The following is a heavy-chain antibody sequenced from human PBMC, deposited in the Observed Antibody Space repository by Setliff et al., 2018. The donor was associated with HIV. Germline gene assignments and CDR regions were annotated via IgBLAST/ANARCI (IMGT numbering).Heavy chain of an antibody. Sequence: GESLKISCAASGFTFSDYYMSWIRQAPGKGLEWVSYISSRGSTIYYADSVKGRFTISRDNAKNALYLQMNSLRAEDTAVYYCARGQDYYDSSGYDYWGQGTLVTVSS. D-gene: IGHD3-22*01. CDR1: GFTFSDYY. CDR2: ISSRGSTI. CDR3: ARGQDYYDSSGYDY. V-gene: IGHV3-11*04. J-gene: IGHJ4*02.